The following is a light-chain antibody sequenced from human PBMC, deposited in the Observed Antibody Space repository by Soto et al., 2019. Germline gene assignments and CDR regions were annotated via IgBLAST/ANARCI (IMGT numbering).Light chain of an antibody. V-gene: IGKV1-39*01. CDR2: AAS. J-gene: IGKJ5*01. Sequence: DIQMTQSPSSLSASVGERVTITCRASQSISSYLNWYQQKQGKAPKLLIYAASSLQSGVPSRFSGSGSGTDGTITISGLQKEDVAAYYCQQSYSTLYTFGQGTRLEIK. CDR3: QQSYSTLYT. CDR1: QSISSY.